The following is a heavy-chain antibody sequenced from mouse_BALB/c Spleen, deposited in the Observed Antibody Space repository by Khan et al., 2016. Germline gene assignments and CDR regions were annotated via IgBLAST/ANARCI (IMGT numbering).Heavy chain of an antibody. J-gene: IGHJ2*01. CDR2: IRNKANGYTT. Sequence: EVELVESGGGLVQPGGSLRLSCATSGCTFTDYYMSWVRQPPGKALEWLGFIRNKANGYTTEYSASVKGRFTISRDNSQSILYLQMNTLRAEDSATYYCARDDYGGDYWGQGTTLTVSS. CDR1: GCTFTDYY. D-gene: IGHD2-4*01. CDR3: ARDDYGGDY. V-gene: IGHV7-3*02.